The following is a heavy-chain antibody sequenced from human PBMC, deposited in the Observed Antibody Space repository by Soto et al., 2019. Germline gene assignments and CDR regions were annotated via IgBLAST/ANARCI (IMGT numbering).Heavy chain of an antibody. J-gene: IGHJ4*02. V-gene: IGHV3-15*01. CDR2: IKSKTDGGTT. Sequence: GGSLRLSCAASGFTFSNVWMSWVRQAPGKGLEWVGRIKSKTDGGTTDYAAPVKGRSTISRDDSKNTLYLQMNSLKTEDTAVYYCPTAQLRFLEWLFQFDYWGQGTLVTVSS. CDR1: GFTFSNVW. CDR3: PTAQLRFLEWLFQFDY. D-gene: IGHD3-3*01.